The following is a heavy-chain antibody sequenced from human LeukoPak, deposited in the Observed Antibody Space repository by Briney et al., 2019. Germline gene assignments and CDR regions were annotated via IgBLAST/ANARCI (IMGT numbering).Heavy chain of an antibody. Sequence: PGGSLRLSCAASGFTFSSHGMHWVRQAPGKGLEWVAVIWYDGSNEYYADSVKGRFTISRDNSKNTLYLQVNSLRAEDTAVYYCARDRGAAGTSFDYWGQGTLVTVSS. CDR1: GFTFSSHG. D-gene: IGHD6-13*01. CDR2: IWYDGSNE. CDR3: ARDRGAAGTSFDY. J-gene: IGHJ4*02. V-gene: IGHV3-33*01.